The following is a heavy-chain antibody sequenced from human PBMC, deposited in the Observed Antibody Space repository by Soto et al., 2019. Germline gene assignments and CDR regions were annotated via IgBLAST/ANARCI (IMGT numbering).Heavy chain of an antibody. CDR2: ISGSGGST. CDR3: AKGRRGSGYEVSDY. Sequence: GGYLRLSCAVSRFIFATYAMSWVRNGPGKGLGWVSCISGSGGSTYYAQSVKCWFNISRVNSKNPLYLQMSSLRVEDTGVYCCAKGRRGSGYEVSDYWGQGTLVTVSS. V-gene: IGHV3-23*01. D-gene: IGHD5-12*01. CDR1: RFIFATYA. J-gene: IGHJ4*02.